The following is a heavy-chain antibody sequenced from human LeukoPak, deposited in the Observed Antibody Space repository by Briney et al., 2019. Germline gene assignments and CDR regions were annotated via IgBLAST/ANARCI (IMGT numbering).Heavy chain of an antibody. J-gene: IGHJ4*02. CDR3: AREGFRVTTGVGPFDY. CDR1: GFTFSSYA. V-gene: IGHV3-30-3*01. D-gene: IGHD4-11*01. CDR2: ISYDGSNK. Sequence: GGSLRLSCAASGFTFSSYAMSWVRQAPGKGLEWVAVISYDGSNKYYADSVKGRFTISRDNSKNTLYLQMNSLRAEDTAVYYCAREGFRVTTGVGPFDYWGQGTLVTVSS.